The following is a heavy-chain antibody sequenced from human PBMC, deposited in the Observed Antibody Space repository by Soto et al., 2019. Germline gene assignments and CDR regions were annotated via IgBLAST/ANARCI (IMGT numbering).Heavy chain of an antibody. CDR3: SADHPHMAMGWPV. Sequence: QMQLVQSAAEVREPGTSVRVSCRASGFDFGSFGIQFLRQTRGRGLEWIGWIVVVSGSTNYALHFPGRVAISREMSSSTAYLDLSDLKSDDTAVYFCSADHPHMAMGWPVWGQGTTVTVSS. J-gene: IGHJ6*02. V-gene: IGHV1-58*02. CDR1: GFDFGSFG. CDR2: IVVVSGST. D-gene: IGHD1-26*01.